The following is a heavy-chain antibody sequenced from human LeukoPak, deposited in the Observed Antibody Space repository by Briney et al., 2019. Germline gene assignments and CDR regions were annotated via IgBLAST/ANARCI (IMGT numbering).Heavy chain of an antibody. CDR3: AREHRTYYDFWSGYYPRQTYASWFDP. Sequence: SETLSLTCNVSGVSITNYYWTWIRQAPGKELEWIGNIYYSGSTYYNPSLKSRVTISVETSKNQFSLKLSAVTAADTAVYYCAREHRTYYDFWSGYYPRQTYASWFDPWGQGTLVTVSS. V-gene: IGHV4-59*12. CDR1: GVSITNYY. CDR2: IYYSGST. J-gene: IGHJ5*02. D-gene: IGHD3-3*01.